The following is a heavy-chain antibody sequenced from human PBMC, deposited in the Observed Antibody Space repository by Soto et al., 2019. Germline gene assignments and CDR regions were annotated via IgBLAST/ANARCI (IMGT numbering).Heavy chain of an antibody. CDR2: IYHSWST. Sequence: TLSLTCAVSGYSISSGYYWGWIRQPPGKGLECIGSIYHSWSTYYNPSLKSRVTISVDTSXXQXXXKXSXXTAXDTAVYYCARALVVPAANAFGPWGQGTLVTVSS. CDR1: GYSISSGYY. D-gene: IGHD2-2*01. V-gene: IGHV4-38-2*01. J-gene: IGHJ5*02. CDR3: ARALVVPAANAFGP.